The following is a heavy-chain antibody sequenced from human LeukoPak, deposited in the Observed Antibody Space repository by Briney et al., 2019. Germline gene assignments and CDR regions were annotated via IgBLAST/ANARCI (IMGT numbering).Heavy chain of an antibody. CDR2: ISWNSGSI. CDR1: GFTFDDYA. J-gene: IGHJ4*02. CDR3: AKATVGATRVFLFDY. Sequence: PGGSLRLSCAASGFTFDDYAMHWVRQAPGEGLEWVSGISWNSGSIGYADSVKGRFTISRDNAKNSLHLQMNSLRAEDMALYYCAKATVGATRVFLFDYWGQGTLVTVSS. V-gene: IGHV3-9*03. D-gene: IGHD1-26*01.